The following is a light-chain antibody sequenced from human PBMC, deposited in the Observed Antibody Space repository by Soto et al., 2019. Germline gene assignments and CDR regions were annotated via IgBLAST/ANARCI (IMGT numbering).Light chain of an antibody. V-gene: IGKV3-11*01. CDR1: QSVSSY. CDR2: DGS. J-gene: IGKJ4*01. Sequence: EIVLTQSPATLSLSPGERATLSCRASQSVSSYLAWYQHNPGQAPRLLIYDGSHRAAGIPARFSGSGSGTDFTLTISSLEPEDFAVYYCQQRSDWPPTFGGGTTVEIK. CDR3: QQRSDWPPT.